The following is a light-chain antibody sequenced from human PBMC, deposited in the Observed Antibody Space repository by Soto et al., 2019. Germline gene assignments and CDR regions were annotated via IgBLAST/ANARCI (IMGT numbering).Light chain of an antibody. CDR3: SSYTSSSTVV. J-gene: IGLJ2*01. CDR2: EVN. CDR1: SSDVGGYNY. V-gene: IGLV2-14*01. Sequence: QSVLTQPASVSGSPGQSITISCTGTSSDVGGYNYVSWYQQHPGKAPKLMLYEVNNRPSGVSNRISGSKSGNTASLTISGLQAEDEADYYCSSYTSSSTVVFGGGTKLTVL.